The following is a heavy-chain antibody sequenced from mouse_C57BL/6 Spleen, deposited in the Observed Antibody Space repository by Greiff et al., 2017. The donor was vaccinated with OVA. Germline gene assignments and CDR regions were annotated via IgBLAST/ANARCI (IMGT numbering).Heavy chain of an antibody. CDR1: GFNIKDYY. D-gene: IGHD2-4*01. Sequence: VQLKESGAELVKPGASVKLSCTASGFNIKDYYMHWVKQRTEQGLEWIGRIDPEDGETKYAPKLQGKATITAATSSNTPYLQLRSLPSEDTAVYYCGRGYDYGDYWGKGTTLTVSS. CDR2: IDPEDGET. V-gene: IGHV14-2*01. J-gene: IGHJ2*01. CDR3: GRGYDYGDY.